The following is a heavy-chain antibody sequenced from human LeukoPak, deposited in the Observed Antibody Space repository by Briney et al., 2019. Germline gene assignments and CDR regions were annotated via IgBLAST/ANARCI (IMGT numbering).Heavy chain of an antibody. CDR2: IYNSGST. CDR3: ARDKGPYWYFDL. J-gene: IGHJ2*01. V-gene: IGHV4-59*01. Sequence: SETLSLTCTVSDGSITSYYWNWIRQPPGKGLEWIGNIYNSGSTDCNPSLKSRVTISVNTSKNQISLKLSSVTAADTAVYYCARDKGPYWYFDLWGRGTLVTVSS. CDR1: DGSITSYY.